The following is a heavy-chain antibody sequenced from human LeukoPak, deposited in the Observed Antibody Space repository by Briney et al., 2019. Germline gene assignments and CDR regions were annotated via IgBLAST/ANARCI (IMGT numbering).Heavy chain of an antibody. V-gene: IGHV1-69*13. D-gene: IGHD1-14*01. Sequence: SVKVSCKASGGTFSSYAISWVRQAPGQGLEWMGGIIPIFGTANYAQKFQGRVTITADESTSTAYMELSSLRSEDTAVYYCARSNRESYYFDYWGQGTLVTVSS. CDR1: GGTFSSYA. J-gene: IGHJ4*02. CDR3: ARSNRESYYFDY. CDR2: IIPIFGTA.